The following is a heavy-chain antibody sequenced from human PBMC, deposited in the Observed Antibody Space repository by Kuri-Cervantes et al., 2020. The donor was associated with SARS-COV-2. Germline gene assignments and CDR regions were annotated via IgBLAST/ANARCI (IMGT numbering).Heavy chain of an antibody. J-gene: IGHJ3*02. Sequence: LRLSCTVSGGSISSGDYYWSWIRQPPGKGLEWIGYIYYSGSTYYNPSLKSRVTISVDTSKNQFSLKLSSVTAADTAVYYCARDRIDSSGYLDAFDIWGQGTMVTVSS. CDR3: ARDRIDSSGYLDAFDI. CDR1: GGSISSGDYY. CDR2: IYYSGST. V-gene: IGHV4-30-4*08. D-gene: IGHD3-22*01.